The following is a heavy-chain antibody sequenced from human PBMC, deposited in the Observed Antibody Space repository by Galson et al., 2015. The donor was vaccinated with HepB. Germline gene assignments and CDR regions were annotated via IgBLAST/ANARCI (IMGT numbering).Heavy chain of an antibody. D-gene: IGHD3-3*01. Sequence: PALVKPTQTLTLTCTVSGFSLSNARMGVSWIRQPPGKALEWLAHIFSNDEKSYSTSLKSRLTISKDTSKSQVVLTMTNMDPVDTATYYCARIASYYDFWSGYYYYYYYMDVWGKGTTVTVSS. CDR2: IFSNDEK. CDR1: GFSLSNARMG. CDR3: ARIASYYDFWSGYYYYYYYMDV. J-gene: IGHJ6*03. V-gene: IGHV2-26*01.